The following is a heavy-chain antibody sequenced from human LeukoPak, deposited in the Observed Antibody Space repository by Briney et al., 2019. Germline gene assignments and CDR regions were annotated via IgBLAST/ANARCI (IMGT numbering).Heavy chain of an antibody. CDR3: ARVGDKGAFDY. CDR2: ITNNGDST. J-gene: IGHJ4*02. D-gene: IGHD3-16*01. V-gene: IGHV3-64*01. Sequence: GGSLRLSCSASGFTFSSYAMRWVRQAPGKRLEYVSAITNNGDSTYYANSVKGRFIISRDNSKNTLYLQMGSLRAEDMAVYYCARVGDKGAFDYWGQGTLVTVSS. CDR1: GFTFSSYA.